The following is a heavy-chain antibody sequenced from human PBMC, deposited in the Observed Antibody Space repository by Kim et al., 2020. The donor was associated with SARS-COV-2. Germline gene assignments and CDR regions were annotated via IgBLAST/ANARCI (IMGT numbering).Heavy chain of an antibody. V-gene: IGHV1-46*01. Sequence: ASVKVSCKASGYTFTSYYIHWVRQAPGQGLEWMGILNPSSGSSSYAQKFQDRVTMTRDTSTSTVYMELRSLRSEDTAVYYCARVVRVDYATSPASSLFEYWGQGTLVTV. CDR2: LNPSSGSS. J-gene: IGHJ4*02. D-gene: IGHD2-2*01. CDR1: GYTFTSYY. CDR3: ARVVRVDYATSPASSLFEY.